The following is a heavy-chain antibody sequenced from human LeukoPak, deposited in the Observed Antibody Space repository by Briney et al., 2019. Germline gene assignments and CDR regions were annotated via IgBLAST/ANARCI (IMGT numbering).Heavy chain of an antibody. CDR1: GFTFSSYA. CDR3: AKDQSDYAGYYFDY. J-gene: IGHJ4*02. D-gene: IGHD4-17*01. Sequence: PGGSLRLSCAASGFTFSSYAMSWVRQAPGKGLEWVSAISGSGGSTYYADSVKGRFTISRDNSKNTLFLQMDSLRAEDTAVYYCAKDQSDYAGYYFDYWGQGTLVTVSS. V-gene: IGHV3-23*01. CDR2: ISGSGGST.